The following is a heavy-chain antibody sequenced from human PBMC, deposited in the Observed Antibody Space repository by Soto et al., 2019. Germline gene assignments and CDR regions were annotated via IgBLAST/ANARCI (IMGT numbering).Heavy chain of an antibody. Sequence: PGGSLRLSCAASGFTFSNFPMTWVRQAPGRGLEWVSSITSGGHSTYYTDSVKGRFTISRDNSWNILYLQMNNLRGEDTAIYYCGQLTAGGTVYWGQGTLVTVSS. D-gene: IGHD6-13*01. CDR3: GQLTAGGTVY. J-gene: IGHJ4*02. CDR1: GFTFSNFP. V-gene: IGHV3-23*01. CDR2: ITSGGHST.